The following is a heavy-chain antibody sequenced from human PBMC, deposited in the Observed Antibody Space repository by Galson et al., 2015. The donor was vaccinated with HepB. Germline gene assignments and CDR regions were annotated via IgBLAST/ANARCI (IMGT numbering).Heavy chain of an antibody. Sequence: SLRLSCAASGFTFSHYSMNWVRQAPGKGLEWVSSISSSRNYTYYADSVKGRFTISRDNAKNSLFLQMNSLRPEDTAVYFCATAVPEWDNYGLSSDAFEILGQGTMVTVSS. V-gene: IGHV3-21*01. CDR3: ATAVPEWDNYGLSSDAFEI. CDR2: ISSSRNYT. CDR1: GFTFSHYS. J-gene: IGHJ3*02. D-gene: IGHD5-18*01.